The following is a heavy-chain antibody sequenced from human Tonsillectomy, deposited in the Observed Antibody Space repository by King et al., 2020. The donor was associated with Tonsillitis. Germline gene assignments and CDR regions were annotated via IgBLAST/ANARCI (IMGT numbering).Heavy chain of an antibody. Sequence: VQLVQSGGGVVQPGRSLRLSCAASGFTFSSYAMHWVRQAPGKGLEWVAVISYDGSKKYNADSVKGRFTISRDNSKNTLYLQMNSLRAEDTAVYSCARDLGHFDLWGRGTLVTVSS. CDR2: ISYDGSKK. CDR3: ARDLGHFDL. CDR1: GFTFSSYA. J-gene: IGHJ2*01. V-gene: IGHV3-30-3*01. D-gene: IGHD3-10*01.